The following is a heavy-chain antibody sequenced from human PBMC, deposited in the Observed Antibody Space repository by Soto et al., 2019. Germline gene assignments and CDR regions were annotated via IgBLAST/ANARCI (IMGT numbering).Heavy chain of an antibody. CDR1: GVSFSGYY. CDR3: ARGRDDFWSGYYFGPRFDY. D-gene: IGHD3-3*01. Sequence: SETLSLTCAVYGVSFSGYYWSWIRQPPGKGLEWIGEINHSGSTNYNPSLKSRVTISVDTSKNQFSLKLSSVTSADTAVYYCARGRDDFWSGYYFGPRFDYWGQGTLVTVSS. J-gene: IGHJ4*02. CDR2: INHSGST. V-gene: IGHV4-34*01.